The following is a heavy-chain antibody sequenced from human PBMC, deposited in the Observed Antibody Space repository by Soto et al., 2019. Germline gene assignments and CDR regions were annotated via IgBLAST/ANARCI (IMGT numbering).Heavy chain of an antibody. CDR2: IYYSGST. CDR1: GVSITNYF. CDR3: ARSGIVGTTSFFD. Sequence: QVQLQESGPGLVKPSETLSLTCTVSGVSITNYFWSWIRQPPGKGLEWIGQIYYSGSTNYNPSHESRVTISVDTSKNQFSLRLSSVTAADTAVYYCARSGIVGTTSFFDWGQGTVVTVSS. D-gene: IGHD1-26*01. V-gene: IGHV4-59*01. J-gene: IGHJ1*01.